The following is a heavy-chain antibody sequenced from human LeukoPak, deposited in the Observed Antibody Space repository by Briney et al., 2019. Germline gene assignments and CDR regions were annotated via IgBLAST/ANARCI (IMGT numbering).Heavy chain of an antibody. D-gene: IGHD2-21*02. CDR2: MNPNSGNT. CDR1: GYTFTSYD. CDR3: ATGPCGDCVFDY. V-gene: IGHV1-8*01. J-gene: IGHJ4*02. Sequence: SVKVSCKASGYTFTSYDINWVRQATGQGLEWMGWMNPNSGNTGYAQKFQGRVTMTRNTSISTAYMELSSLRSEDTAVYYCATGPCGDCVFDYWGQGTLVTVSS.